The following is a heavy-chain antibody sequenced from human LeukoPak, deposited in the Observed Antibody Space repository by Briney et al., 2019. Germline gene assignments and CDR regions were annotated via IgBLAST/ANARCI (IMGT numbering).Heavy chain of an antibody. Sequence: SETLSLTCTVSGGSISSYYWSWIRQPPGKGLEWIGYIYYSGSTNYNPSLESRVTISVDTSKNQFSLKLSSVTAADTAVYYCARHGYYYYYMDVWGKGTTVTVSS. V-gene: IGHV4-59*08. CDR3: ARHGYYYYYMDV. CDR2: IYYSGST. J-gene: IGHJ6*03. CDR1: GGSISSYY.